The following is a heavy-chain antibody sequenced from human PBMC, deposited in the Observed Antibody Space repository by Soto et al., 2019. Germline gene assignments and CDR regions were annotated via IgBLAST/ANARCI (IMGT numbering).Heavy chain of an antibody. V-gene: IGHV3-33*01. D-gene: IGHD6-19*01. J-gene: IGHJ3*02. Sequence: GGSLRLSCAASGFTFSSYGMHWVRQAPGKGLEWVAVIWYDGSNKYYADPVKGRFTISRDNSKNTLYLQMNSLRAEDTAVYYCASLPRADDAFDIWGQGTMVTVSS. CDR1: GFTFSSYG. CDR2: IWYDGSNK. CDR3: ASLPRADDAFDI.